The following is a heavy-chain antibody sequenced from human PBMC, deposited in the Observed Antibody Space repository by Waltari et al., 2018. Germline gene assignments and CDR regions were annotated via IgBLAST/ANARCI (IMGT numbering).Heavy chain of an antibody. V-gene: IGHV3-30*02. D-gene: IGHD3-9*01. Sequence: QVQLVESGGGVVQPGGSLRLSCAASGFTFSSYGMHWVRQAPGQGLEWVAFIRYDGSNKYYADSVKGRFTISRDNSKNTLYLQMNSLRAEDTAVYYCAKGNDIGGGFYYYYYYMDVWGKGTTVTISS. J-gene: IGHJ6*03. CDR3: AKGNDIGGGFYYYYYYMDV. CDR2: IRYDGSNK. CDR1: GFTFSSYG.